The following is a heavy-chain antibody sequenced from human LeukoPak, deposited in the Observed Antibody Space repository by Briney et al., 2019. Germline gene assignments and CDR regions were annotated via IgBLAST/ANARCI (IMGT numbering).Heavy chain of an antibody. CDR2: IYYSGST. V-gene: IGHV4-59*01. Sequence: PSETLSLTCTVSGGSISSYYWSWIRQPPGKGLEWIGYIYYSGSTNYNPSLKSRVTISVDTSKNQFSLKLSSVTAADTAVYYCAREGEILHYGMDVWGQGTTVTVSS. CDR1: GGSISSYY. D-gene: IGHD1-26*01. CDR3: AREGEILHYGMDV. J-gene: IGHJ6*02.